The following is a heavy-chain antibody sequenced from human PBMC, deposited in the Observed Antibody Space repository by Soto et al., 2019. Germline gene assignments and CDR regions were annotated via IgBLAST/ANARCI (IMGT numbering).Heavy chain of an antibody. CDR3: ARGDVRVVASFDP. Sequence: ASVKVSCKASGYTFTDDYIHWVRQAPGQGLEWMGWINPNSGGTNYAQKFQGRVTMTRDTSISTAYMELSRLISDDTAVYYCARGDVRVVASFDPWGQGALVTVSS. CDR1: GYTFTDDY. J-gene: IGHJ5*02. CDR2: INPNSGGT. V-gene: IGHV1-2*02. D-gene: IGHD2-15*01.